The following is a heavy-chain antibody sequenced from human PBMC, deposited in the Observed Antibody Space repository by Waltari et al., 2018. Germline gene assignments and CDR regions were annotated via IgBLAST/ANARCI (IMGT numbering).Heavy chain of an antibody. D-gene: IGHD3-10*01. Sequence: QVQLVESGGGVVQPGRSLSLSCAASGFTFSSSAMHWVRQAPGKGLEWVAVISYDGSNKYYADSVKGRFTISRDNSKNTLYLQMNSLRAEDTAVYYCAREYGSGSSFDYWGQGTLVTVSS. V-gene: IGHV3-30*01. J-gene: IGHJ4*02. CDR3: AREYGSGSSFDY. CDR1: GFTFSSSA. CDR2: ISYDGSNK.